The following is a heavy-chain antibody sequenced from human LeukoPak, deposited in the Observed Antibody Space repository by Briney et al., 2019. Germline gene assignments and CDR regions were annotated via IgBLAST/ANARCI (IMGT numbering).Heavy chain of an antibody. Sequence: PSETLSLTCTVSGGSINSYYWTWIRQPPGKGLEWIGYISYSGSTNYNPSLKSRVTISEDTSKTQFHLRLRSVTAADTAVYYCARRGSFDIWGQGTMVTVSS. CDR3: ARRGSFDI. J-gene: IGHJ3*02. CDR1: GGSINSYY. CDR2: ISYSGST. V-gene: IGHV4-59*01.